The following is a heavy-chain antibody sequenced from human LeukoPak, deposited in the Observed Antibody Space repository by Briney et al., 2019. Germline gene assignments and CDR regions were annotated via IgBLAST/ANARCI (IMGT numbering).Heavy chain of an antibody. Sequence: SETLSLICTVSGGSISSYYWSWIRQPPGKGLEWVGYIYYSGSTNYNPSLKSRVTISVDTSKNQFTLKLSSVTAADTAVYYCATGAPYYDFWSGYRINWFDPWGQGTLVTVSS. CDR3: ATGAPYYDFWSGYRINWFDP. J-gene: IGHJ5*02. V-gene: IGHV4-59*01. CDR2: IYYSGST. CDR1: GGSISSYY. D-gene: IGHD3-3*01.